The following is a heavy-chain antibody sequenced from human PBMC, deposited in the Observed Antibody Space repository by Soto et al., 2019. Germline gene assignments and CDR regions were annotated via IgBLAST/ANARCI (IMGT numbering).Heavy chain of an antibody. V-gene: IGHV6-1*01. J-gene: IGHJ4*02. D-gene: IGHD6-13*01. CDR2: TYYRSNWYN. Sequence: SQTLSLPCAISGDSVSSNSSAWNCMRQSPSRGLEWLGRTYYRSNWYNDYAVSVKSRITINPDTSKNQFSLQLNSVTPEDTAVYYCARLIAAAGTYFDYWGQGTLVTVSS. CDR3: ARLIAAAGTYFDY. CDR1: GDSVSSNSSA.